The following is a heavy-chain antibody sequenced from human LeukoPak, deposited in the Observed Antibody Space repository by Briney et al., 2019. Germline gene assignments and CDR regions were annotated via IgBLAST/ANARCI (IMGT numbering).Heavy chain of an antibody. D-gene: IGHD3-10*01. CDR1: GFTFSDYY. V-gene: IGHV3-11*01. Sequence: GGSLRLSCAASGFTFSDYYLSWIRQAPGKGLEWVSYISSSGSTICYADSVKGRFTISRDNAKNSLYLQMNSLRAEDTAVYYCARAAVVWFGDPHDAFDIWGQGTMVTVSS. CDR3: ARAAVVWFGDPHDAFDI. CDR2: ISSSGSTI. J-gene: IGHJ3*02.